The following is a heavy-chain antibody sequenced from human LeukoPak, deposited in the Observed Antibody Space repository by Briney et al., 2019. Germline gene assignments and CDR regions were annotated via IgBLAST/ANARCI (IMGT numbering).Heavy chain of an antibody. CDR1: GFTFDDYA. D-gene: IGHD1-26*01. V-gene: IGHV3-43*02. J-gene: IGHJ4*02. CDR2: IIGDGTNT. CDR3: AKDGSSGSYSDY. Sequence: GGSLRLSCAASGFTFDDYAMHWVRQAPGKGLEWVSLIIGDGTNTYYADSVKGRFTISRDNSKNSLYLQMNSLRTEDTALYYCAKDGSSGSYSDYWGLGTLVTVSS.